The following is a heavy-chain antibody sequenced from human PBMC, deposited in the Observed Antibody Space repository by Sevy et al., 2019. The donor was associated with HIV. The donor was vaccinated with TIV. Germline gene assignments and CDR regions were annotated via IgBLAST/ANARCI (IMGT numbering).Heavy chain of an antibody. D-gene: IGHD6-13*01. CDR3: ARGAAAGTFTAFDI. CDR1: GFTFSSYD. Sequence: GGSLRLSCAASGFTFSSYDMHWVRQATGKGLEWVSAIGTAGDTYYPGSVKGRFTISRENAKNSLYLQMNSLRAGDTAVYYCARGAAAGTFTAFDIWGQGTMVTVSS. CDR2: IGTAGDT. J-gene: IGHJ3*02. V-gene: IGHV3-13*01.